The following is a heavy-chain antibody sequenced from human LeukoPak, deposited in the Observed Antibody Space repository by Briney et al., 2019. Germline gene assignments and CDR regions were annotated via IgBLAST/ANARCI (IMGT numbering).Heavy chain of an antibody. D-gene: IGHD2-2*01. CDR3: AKDGDIVVVPAAIGTDWFDP. Sequence: GGSLRLSCAASGFTFSSYAMSWVRQAPGKGLELVSAISGSGGSTYYADSVKGRFTISRDNSKNTLYLQMNSVRAEDTAVYYCAKDGDIVVVPAAIGTDWFDPWGQGTLVTVSS. CDR1: GFTFSSYA. V-gene: IGHV3-23*01. J-gene: IGHJ5*02. CDR2: ISGSGGST.